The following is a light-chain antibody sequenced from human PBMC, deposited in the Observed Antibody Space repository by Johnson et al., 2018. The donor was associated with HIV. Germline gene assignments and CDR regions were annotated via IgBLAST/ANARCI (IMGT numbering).Light chain of an antibody. Sequence: QSVLTQPPSVSAAPGQKDTISCSGSSSNIGNNYVSWYQQLPGTAPKLLIYENNKRPSGIPDRFSGSKSGTSATLGITGLQTGDEADYYCGTWDTSLSAGYVFGPGTKVTVL. J-gene: IGLJ1*01. CDR1: SSNIGNNY. V-gene: IGLV1-51*02. CDR3: GTWDTSLSAGYV. CDR2: ENN.